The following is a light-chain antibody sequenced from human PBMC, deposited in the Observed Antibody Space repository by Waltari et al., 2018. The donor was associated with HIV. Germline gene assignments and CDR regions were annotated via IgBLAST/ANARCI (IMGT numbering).Light chain of an antibody. CDR1: SSDVGAYKY. CDR2: EVI. J-gene: IGLJ1*01. CDR3: SSYTSAETVV. Sequence: QSALTHPASVLGSPGQPIHTSCTGTSSDVGAYKYVSWYQQHPDKVPKLIIYEVINRPSGVSNRFSGSKSGNTASLTISGLQTEDEADYYCSSYTSAETVVFGVGTRVTVL. V-gene: IGLV2-14*01.